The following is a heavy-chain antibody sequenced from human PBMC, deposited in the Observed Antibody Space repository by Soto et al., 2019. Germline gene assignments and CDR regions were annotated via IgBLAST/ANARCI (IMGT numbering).Heavy chain of an antibody. CDR2: INPNSGGT. Sequence: ASVKVSCKASGYTFTSYDINWVRQATGQGLEWMGWINPNSGGTNYAQKFQGWVTMTRDTSISTAYMELSRLRSDDTAVYYCARRNGYDYDDGYYGMDVWGQGTTVTVSS. V-gene: IGHV1-2*04. CDR1: GYTFTSYD. D-gene: IGHD5-12*01. CDR3: ARRNGYDYDDGYYGMDV. J-gene: IGHJ6*02.